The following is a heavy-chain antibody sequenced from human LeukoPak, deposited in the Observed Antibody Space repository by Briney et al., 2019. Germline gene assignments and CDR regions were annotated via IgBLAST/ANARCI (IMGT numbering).Heavy chain of an antibody. V-gene: IGHV3-11*01. J-gene: IGHJ6*02. CDR1: GFTFSDYY. Sequence: GGSLRLSCAASGFTFSDYYMSWIRQAPGKGLEWVSYISSSGSTIYYADSVKGRFTISRDNAKNSLYLQMNSLRAEDSAVYYCARELGDYRNFYHYGLDVWGQGTTVTVSS. CDR2: ISSSGSTI. CDR3: ARELGDYRNFYHYGLDV. D-gene: IGHD4-17*01.